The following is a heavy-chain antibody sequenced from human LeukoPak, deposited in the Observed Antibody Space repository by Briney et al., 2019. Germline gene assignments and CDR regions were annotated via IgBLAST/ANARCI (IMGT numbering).Heavy chain of an antibody. J-gene: IGHJ4*02. CDR3: ASGGSCSGGSCYGPLDY. D-gene: IGHD2-15*01. CDR1: GGSTSSGGYS. CDR2: IYHSGST. Sequence: SETLSLTCAVSGGSTSSGGYSWSWIRQPPGKGLEWIGYIYHSGSTYYNPSLKSRVTISVDRSKNQFSLKLSSVTAADTAVYYCASGGSCSGGSCYGPLDYWGQGTLVTVSS. V-gene: IGHV4-30-2*01.